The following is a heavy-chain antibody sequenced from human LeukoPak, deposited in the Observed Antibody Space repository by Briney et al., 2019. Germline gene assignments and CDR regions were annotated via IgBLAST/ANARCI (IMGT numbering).Heavy chain of an antibody. J-gene: IGHJ3*02. D-gene: IGHD3-22*01. V-gene: IGHV3-9*01. CDR2: ISWNSGSI. CDR1: GFTFDDYA. CDR3: AKDRSTGYYDSWAFDI. Sequence: GGSLRLSCAASGFTFDDYAMHWVRQAPGQGLEWVSGISWNSGSIGYADSAKGRFTISRDNAKNSLYLQMNSLRAEDTALYYCAKDRSTGYYDSWAFDIWGQGTMVTVSS.